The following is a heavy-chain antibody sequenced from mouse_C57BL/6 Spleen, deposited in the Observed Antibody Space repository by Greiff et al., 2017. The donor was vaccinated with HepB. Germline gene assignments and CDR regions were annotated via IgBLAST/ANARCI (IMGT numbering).Heavy chain of an antibody. CDR1: GYAFSSSW. V-gene: IGHV1-82*01. D-gene: IGHD1-2*01. J-gene: IGHJ3*01. CDR3: ARTTTATPWFAY. Sequence: QVQLQQSGPELVKPGASVKISCKASGYAFSSSWMNWVKQRPGKGLEWIGRIYPGDGDTNYNGKFKGKATLTADKSSSTAYMQLSSLTSEDSAVYFCARTTTATPWFAYWGQGTLVTVS. CDR2: IYPGDGDT.